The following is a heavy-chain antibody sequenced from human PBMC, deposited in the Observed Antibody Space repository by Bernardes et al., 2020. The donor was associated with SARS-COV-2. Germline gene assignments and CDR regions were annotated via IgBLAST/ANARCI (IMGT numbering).Heavy chain of an antibody. V-gene: IGHV3-23*01. CDR3: VKTKGRRGFYALDV. J-gene: IGHJ6*02. D-gene: IGHD2-8*01. Sequence: GGSLRLSCAASGFIFSDNAMSWVRQAPGKGLEWVSGITYSGDGAFYADSVKGRFTMSRDNSKNTFSLQMNSLRAEDTAVYFCVKTKGRRGFYALDVWGQGTTVTVSS. CDR1: GFIFSDNA. CDR2: ITYSGDGA.